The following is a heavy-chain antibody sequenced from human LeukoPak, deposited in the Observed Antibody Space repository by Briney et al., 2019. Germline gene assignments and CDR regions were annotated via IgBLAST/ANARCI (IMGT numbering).Heavy chain of an antibody. V-gene: IGHV4-30-4*07. CDR2: IYYSGST. D-gene: IGHD1-7*01. Sequence: KPSQTLSLTCAVSGGSISSGGYSSSWIRQPPGKGLEWIGYIYYSGSTYYNPSLKSRVTISVDTSKNQFSLKLSSVTAADTAVYYCARGDLAGTRNFVDYWGQGTLVTVSS. CDR1: GGSISSGGYS. J-gene: IGHJ4*02. CDR3: ARGDLAGTRNFVDY.